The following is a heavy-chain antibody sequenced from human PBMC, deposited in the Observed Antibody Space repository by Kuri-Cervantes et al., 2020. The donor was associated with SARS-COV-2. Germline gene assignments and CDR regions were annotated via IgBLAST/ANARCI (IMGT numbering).Heavy chain of an antibody. Sequence: GGSLRLSCATSGFTFSTHWMTWVRQAPGKGLEWVANIKYDGGERYYQDSVTGRFTISRDNARNSLSLQMNSLRAEDTAMYYCATDTAMVDYWGQGTLVTVSS. J-gene: IGHJ4*02. V-gene: IGHV3-7*01. CDR2: IKYDGGER. CDR3: ATDTAMVDY. CDR1: GFTFSTHW. D-gene: IGHD5-18*01.